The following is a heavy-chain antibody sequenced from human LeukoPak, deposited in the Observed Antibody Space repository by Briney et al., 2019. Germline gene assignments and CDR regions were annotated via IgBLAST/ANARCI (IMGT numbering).Heavy chain of an antibody. CDR2: FDPEDGET. CDR3: AIRLPHDYGGNGNAFDI. CDR1: GYTLTELS. D-gene: IGHD4-23*01. Sequence: ASVKVSCKVSGYTLTELSMHWVRQAPGKGLEWMGGFDPEDGETIYAQKFQGRVTMTEDTSTDTAYVELSSLRSEDTAVYYCAIRLPHDYGGNGNAFDIWGQGTMVTVSS. J-gene: IGHJ3*02. V-gene: IGHV1-24*01.